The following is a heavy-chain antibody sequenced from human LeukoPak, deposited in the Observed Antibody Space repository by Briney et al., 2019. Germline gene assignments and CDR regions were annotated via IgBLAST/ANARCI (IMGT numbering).Heavy chain of an antibody. CDR2: INPNSGGT. J-gene: IGHJ4*02. D-gene: IGHD3-22*01. V-gene: IGHV1-2*02. CDR1: GYTFTGYY. Sequence: ASVKVSCKASGYTFTGYYMHWVRQAPGQGLEWMGWINPNSGGTNYAQKFQGRVTMTRDTSISTAYMELSSLRSEDTAVYYCARSVQNYYDSSGQTKIDYWGQGTLVTVSS. CDR3: ARSVQNYYDSSGQTKIDY.